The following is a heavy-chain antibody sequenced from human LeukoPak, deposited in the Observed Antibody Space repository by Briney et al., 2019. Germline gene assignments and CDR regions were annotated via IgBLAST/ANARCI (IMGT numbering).Heavy chain of an antibody. CDR2: ISSSGSTI. CDR3: ARDGSGYSDPVDY. D-gene: IGHD3-22*01. V-gene: IGHV3-48*03. CDR1: GFTFSSYE. Sequence: GGSLRLSCAASGFTFSSYEMNWVRQAPGKGLEWVSYISSSGSTIYYADSVKGRFTISRDNAKNSLFLQMNSLRAEDSAVYYCARDGSGYSDPVDYWGQGTLVTVSS. J-gene: IGHJ4*02.